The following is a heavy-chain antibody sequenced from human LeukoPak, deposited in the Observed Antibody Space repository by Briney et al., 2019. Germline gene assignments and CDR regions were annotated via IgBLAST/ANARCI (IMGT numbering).Heavy chain of an antibody. D-gene: IGHD1-14*01. V-gene: IGHV3-30-3*01. CDR3: ARAPPGKHFDY. Sequence: GGSLRLSCAVSGFTFNSYALHWVRQAPGNGLEWVAVISYDGSNEYYADSVKGRFTISRDNSKNTLYPQMNSLRADDTAVYYCARAPPGKHFDYWGQGTLVTVSS. CDR2: ISYDGSNE. J-gene: IGHJ4*02. CDR1: GFTFNSYA.